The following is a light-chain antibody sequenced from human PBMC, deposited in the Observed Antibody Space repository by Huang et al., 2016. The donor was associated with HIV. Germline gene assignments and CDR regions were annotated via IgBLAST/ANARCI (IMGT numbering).Light chain of an antibody. CDR1: QSVTTS. Sequence: EIVMTQSPASLSVSPGERATLSCRASQSVTTSVAWYQQRPGQAPRLLIYDASTRATGVSARFSGGGCGTEFTLTISGLQSEDVAVYYCHQYNAWQTFGQGTKLQIK. CDR2: DAS. V-gene: IGKV3-15*01. J-gene: IGKJ2*01. CDR3: HQYNAWQT.